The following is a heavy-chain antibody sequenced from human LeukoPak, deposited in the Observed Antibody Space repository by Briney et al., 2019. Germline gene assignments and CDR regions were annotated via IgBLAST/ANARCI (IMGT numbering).Heavy chain of an antibody. D-gene: IGHD6-13*01. V-gene: IGHV3-53*01. CDR1: GFTVSNNH. CDR3: ARGYSSNWNYFDY. CDR2: VYTAGST. Sequence: GGSLRLSCAASGFTVSNNHMTWIRQAPGKGLEWVSVVYTAGSTYYADSVKGRFTISRDNSKNTVYLQMNSLRVGDTAVYYCARGYSSNWNYFDYWGQGILVIVS. J-gene: IGHJ4*02.